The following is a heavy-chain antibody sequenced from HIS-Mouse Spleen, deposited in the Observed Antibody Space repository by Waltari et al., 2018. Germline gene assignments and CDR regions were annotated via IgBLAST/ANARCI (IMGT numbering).Heavy chain of an antibody. Sequence: QVQLVQSGAEVKKPGASVKVSCKASGYTFTGYYMHWVRQAPGQGLEWMGWINPSSGGTKHAQKFQGRVTMTRDTSIRPAYMELGRLRSDDTAVYYCARDLTQVGATGLGCYWGQGTLVTVSS. D-gene: IGHD1-26*01. CDR3: ARDLTQVGATGLGCY. V-gene: IGHV1-2*02. J-gene: IGHJ4*02. CDR1: GYTFTGYY. CDR2: INPSSGGT.